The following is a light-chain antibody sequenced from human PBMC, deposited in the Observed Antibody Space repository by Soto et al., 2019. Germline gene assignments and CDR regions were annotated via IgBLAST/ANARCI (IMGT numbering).Light chain of an antibody. CDR2: ATS. CDR3: QQADSFPLT. CDR1: ERVSSN. V-gene: IGKV3D-15*01. Sequence: IVMTQSPATLSVSPGERATLSCRASERVSSNLAWYQQKPGQAPRLLLYATSTRAMGIPARFRGSGSGTEFTLTISSLQSEDFATYYCQQADSFPLTFGGGTKVEI. J-gene: IGKJ4*01.